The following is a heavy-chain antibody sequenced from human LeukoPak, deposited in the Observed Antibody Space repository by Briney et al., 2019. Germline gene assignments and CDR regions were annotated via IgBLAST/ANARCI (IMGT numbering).Heavy chain of an antibody. CDR1: GFNFDAYA. D-gene: IGHD2-21*01. J-gene: IGHJ4*02. CDR3: AKDHDNTDYYYYFDS. Sequence: SGGSLRISCAASGFNFDAYAMSWVRQAPGKGLEWVSGISKSGRTTFYTDSVKGRFTISRDNSKNTLHLQMNRLRAEDTALYYCAKDHDNTDYYYYFDSWGQGTLVTVPS. CDR2: ISKSGRTT. V-gene: IGHV3-23*01.